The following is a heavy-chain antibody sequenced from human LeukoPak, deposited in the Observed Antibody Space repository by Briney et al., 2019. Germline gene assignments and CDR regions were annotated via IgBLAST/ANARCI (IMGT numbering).Heavy chain of an antibody. V-gene: IGHV1-69*04. Sequence: SVKVSCKASGGTFSSYAISWVRQAPGQGLEWRGRIIPILGIANYAQKFQGRVTITADKSTSTAYMELRSLRSDDPAVYYCARAHSNLLTGYVAYASDIWGQGTMVAVSS. CDR1: GGTFSSYA. D-gene: IGHD3-9*01. J-gene: IGHJ3*02. CDR3: ARAHSNLLTGYVAYASDI. CDR2: IIPILGIA.